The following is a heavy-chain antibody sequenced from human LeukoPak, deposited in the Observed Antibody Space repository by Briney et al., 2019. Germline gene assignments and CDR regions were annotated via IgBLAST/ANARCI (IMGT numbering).Heavy chain of an antibody. Sequence: PAASVKVSCKASGYTFTGYYMHWVRQAPGQGLEWMGWINPNSGGTNYAQKFQGRVTMTRDTSISTAYMELSRLGSDDTAVYYCARGRGSTSSNFDYWGQGTLVTVSS. V-gene: IGHV1-2*02. D-gene: IGHD2-2*01. J-gene: IGHJ4*02. CDR2: INPNSGGT. CDR1: GYTFTGYY. CDR3: ARGRGSTSSNFDY.